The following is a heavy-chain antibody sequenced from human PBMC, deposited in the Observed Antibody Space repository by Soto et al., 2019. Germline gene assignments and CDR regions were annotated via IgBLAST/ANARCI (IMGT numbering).Heavy chain of an antibody. V-gene: IGHV3-74*01. D-gene: IGHD2-21*02. J-gene: IGHJ6*02. CDR2: INSDGSST. Sequence: EVQLVESGGGLVQPGGSLRLSCAASGFTFSSYWMHWVRQAPGKGLVWVSRINSDGSSTSYADSVKGRFTISRDNAKNKLYLQLNSLRAEDTAVYYCARVSYCGGDCYLGGMDVWGQGTTVTVSS. CDR3: ARVSYCGGDCYLGGMDV. CDR1: GFTFSSYW.